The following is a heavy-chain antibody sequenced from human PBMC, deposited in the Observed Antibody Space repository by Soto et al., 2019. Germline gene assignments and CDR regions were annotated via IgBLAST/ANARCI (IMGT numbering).Heavy chain of an antibody. D-gene: IGHD3-22*01. V-gene: IGHV3-21*06. Sequence: GGSLRLSCAASGFTFSSFSMDWVRHAPGQGLEWVSSISSRGTYVYYADSVKGRFTVSKDNANNVLFLQMNSLRAEDTAVYYCARQVPYSSHRMDVWGQGTTVTVSS. CDR3: ARQVPYSSHRMDV. CDR2: ISSRGTYV. J-gene: IGHJ6*02. CDR1: GFTFSSFS.